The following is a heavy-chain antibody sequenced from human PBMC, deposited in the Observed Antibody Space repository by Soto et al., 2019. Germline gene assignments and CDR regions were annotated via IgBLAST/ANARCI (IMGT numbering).Heavy chain of an antibody. D-gene: IGHD5-12*01. CDR1: GFTFSSYG. CDR3: AKEGDSGYDFDY. V-gene: IGHV3-30*18. CDR2: ISYDGSNK. J-gene: IGHJ4*02. Sequence: GGSLRLSCAASGFTFSSYGMHWVRQAPGKGLEWVVVISYDGSNKYYADSVKGRFTISRDNSKNTLYLQMNSLRAEDTAVYYCAKEGDSGYDFDYWGQGTLVTVSS.